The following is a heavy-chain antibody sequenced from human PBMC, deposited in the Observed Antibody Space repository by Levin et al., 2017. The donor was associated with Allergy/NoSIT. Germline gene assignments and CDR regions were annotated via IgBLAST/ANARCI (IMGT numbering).Heavy chain of an antibody. CDR1: GGSLSDYF. J-gene: IGHJ4*02. CDR2: IKYDGFT. V-gene: IGHV4-34*01. D-gene: IGHD2-21*02. Sequence: SETLSLTCAVYGGSLSDYFWIWIRQSPVKGLEWIGEIKYDGFTNYNPSLGSRVAISLDMSKNQFDLKLSSVTAADTAVYYCARAWGRGDHFDHWGRGSPVTVSS. CDR3: ARAWGRGDHFDH.